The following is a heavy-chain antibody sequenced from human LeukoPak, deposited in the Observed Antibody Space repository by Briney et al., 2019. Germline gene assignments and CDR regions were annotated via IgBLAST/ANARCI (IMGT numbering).Heavy chain of an antibody. J-gene: IGHJ6*02. CDR3: ARDQRNDFWPYGMDV. Sequence: GGSLRLSCAASGFTVSSNYMSWVRQAPGKGLEWVSVICSGGSTYYADSVKGRFTISRDNSKNTLYLQMNSLRAEDTAVYYCARDQRNDFWPYGMDVWGQGTTVTVSS. D-gene: IGHD3-3*01. CDR1: GFTVSSNY. V-gene: IGHV3-53*01. CDR2: ICSGGST.